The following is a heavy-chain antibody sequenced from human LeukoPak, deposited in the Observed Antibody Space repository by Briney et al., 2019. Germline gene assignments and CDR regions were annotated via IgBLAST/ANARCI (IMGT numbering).Heavy chain of an antibody. D-gene: IGHD3-9*01. CDR1: GFTFGDYA. CDR2: ISYDGSNK. Sequence: GGSLRLSCTASGFTFGDYAMHWVRQAPGKGLEWVAVISYDGSNKYYADSVKGRFTISRDNSKNTLYLQMNSLRAEDTAVYYCARDLRYFAYWYYGMDVWGQGTTVTVSS. CDR3: ARDLRYFAYWYYGMDV. J-gene: IGHJ6*02. V-gene: IGHV3-30-3*01.